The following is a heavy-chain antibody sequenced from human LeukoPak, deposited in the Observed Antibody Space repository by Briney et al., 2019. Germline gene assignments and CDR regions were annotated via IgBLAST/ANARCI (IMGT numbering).Heavy chain of an antibody. Sequence: SETLSLTCTVSGGSISSSSYYWGWIRQPPGKGLEWIGYIYYSGSTYYNPSLKSRVTISVDTSKNQFSLKLSSVTAADTAVYYCARGVTTSDAFDIWGQGTMVTVSS. CDR3: ARGVTTSDAFDI. D-gene: IGHD1-14*01. CDR1: GGSISSSSYY. V-gene: IGHV4-30-4*08. CDR2: IYYSGST. J-gene: IGHJ3*02.